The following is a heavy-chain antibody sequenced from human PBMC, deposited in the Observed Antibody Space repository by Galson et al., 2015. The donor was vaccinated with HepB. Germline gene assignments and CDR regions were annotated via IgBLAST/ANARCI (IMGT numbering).Heavy chain of an antibody. CDR1: GFTFSSYG. CDR3: ARGGDGDLNYFDY. CDR2: IWSDGSNK. D-gene: IGHD4-17*01. V-gene: IGHV3-33*01. Sequence: SLRLSCAASGFTFSSYGIHWVRQAPGKGLEWVAFIWSDGSNKYYADSMKGRFTISRDNSKNTLYLQMNCLRTEDTAVYYCARGGDGDLNYFDYWGQGTLVTV. J-gene: IGHJ4*02.